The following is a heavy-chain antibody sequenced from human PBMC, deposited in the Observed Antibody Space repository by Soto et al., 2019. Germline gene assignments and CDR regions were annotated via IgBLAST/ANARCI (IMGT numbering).Heavy chain of an antibody. CDR3: ARHIALSGSFPFDY. V-gene: IGHV4-59*08. D-gene: IGHD3-3*01. J-gene: IGHJ4*02. CDR1: GCSISSYY. CDR2: IYYSGST. Sequence: PSETLSLTCTVSGCSISSYYWSWIRQPPGKGLEWIGYIYYSGSTNYNPSLKSRVTISVNTSENQFSLKLSSVTAADTAVYYCARHIALSGSFPFDYWGQGTLVTVSS.